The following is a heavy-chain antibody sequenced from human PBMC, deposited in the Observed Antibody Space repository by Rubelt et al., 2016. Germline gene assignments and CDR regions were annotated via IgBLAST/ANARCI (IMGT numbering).Heavy chain of an antibody. CDR1: GYTFTSYA. CDR3: ARSKDTAMVTDADWYFDL. J-gene: IGHJ2*01. Sequence: QVQLVQSGAEVKKPGASVKVSCKASGYTFTSYAMHWVRQAPGQRLEWMGWIHAGNGNTKYSQKFQGRVTSTRDTSASTAYMELSSLRSEDTAVYYCARSKDTAMVTDADWYFDLWGRGTLVTVSS. D-gene: IGHD5-18*01. V-gene: IGHV1-3*01. CDR2: IHAGNGNT.